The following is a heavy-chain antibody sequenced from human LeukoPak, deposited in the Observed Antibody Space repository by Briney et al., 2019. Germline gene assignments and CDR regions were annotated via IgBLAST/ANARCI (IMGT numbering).Heavy chain of an antibody. J-gene: IGHJ4*02. D-gene: IGHD3-3*01. Sequence: PSETLSLTCTVSGGSISNYTYYWGWIRQPPGKGLEWIGSIYYSGNTFYNPSLKSRVTISVDMSKNQFSLKLSSVTAADTAVYYCARRAVWSGYLDWGQGTLVTVSS. CDR3: ARRAVWSGYLD. V-gene: IGHV4-39*01. CDR2: IYYSGNT. CDR1: GGSISNYTYY.